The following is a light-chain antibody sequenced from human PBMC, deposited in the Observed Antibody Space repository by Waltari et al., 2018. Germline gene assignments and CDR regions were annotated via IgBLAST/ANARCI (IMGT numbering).Light chain of an antibody. Sequence: SSELTQDPAVSVPLGQTVRFTFQGDSLRTSYASLYQLKPGQAPVLVIYGKDKRPSGIPDRISSYSSGTTSSLTITGAQAEDEADYYCSSRNGRANQVVFAGGTKVTVL. J-gene: IGLJ3*02. V-gene: IGLV3-19*01. CDR1: SLRTSY. CDR3: SSRNGRANQVV. CDR2: GKD.